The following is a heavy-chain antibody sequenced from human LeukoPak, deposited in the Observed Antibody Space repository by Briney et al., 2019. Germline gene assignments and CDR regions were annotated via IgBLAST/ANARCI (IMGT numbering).Heavy chain of an antibody. CDR3: ARDPRDYYDSSGYYPNYYYGMDV. D-gene: IGHD3-22*01. V-gene: IGHV3-30-3*01. CDR1: GFTFSSYA. Sequence: GGSLRLSCAASGFTFSSYAMHWVRQAPGKGLEWVAVISYDRSNEYYADSVKGRFTISRDNSKNTLYLQMNSLRAEDTAVYYCARDPRDYYDSSGYYPNYYYGMDVWGQGTTVTASS. J-gene: IGHJ6*02. CDR2: ISYDRSNE.